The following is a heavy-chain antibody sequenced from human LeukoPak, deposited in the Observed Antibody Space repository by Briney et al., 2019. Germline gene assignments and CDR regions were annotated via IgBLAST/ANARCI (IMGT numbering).Heavy chain of an antibody. J-gene: IGHJ4*02. CDR3: ARHGPSPDFLGVVIIEFDY. Sequence: SETLSLTCTVSGGSISSSSYYWGWIRQPPGKGLEWIGSIYYSGSTYYNPSLKSRVTISVDTSKNQFSLKLSSVTAADTAVYYCARHGPSPDFLGVVIIEFDYWGQGTLVTVSS. D-gene: IGHD3-3*01. CDR2: IYYSGST. CDR1: GGSISSSSYY. V-gene: IGHV4-39*01.